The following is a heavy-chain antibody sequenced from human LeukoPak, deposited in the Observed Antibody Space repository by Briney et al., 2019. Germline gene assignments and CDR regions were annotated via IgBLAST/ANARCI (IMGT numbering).Heavy chain of an antibody. V-gene: IGHV4-39*07. CDR3: ARVRYGSGSYYFDN. CDR2: VHYGGSI. Sequence: SETLSLTCTVSGGSISSSISYWAWIRQPPGRQLEYIGSVHYGGSIYYHPSLKSRVTISIDTSKNQFSLKVNSVTAADTAVYYCARVRYGSGSYYFDNWGQGTLVTVSS. D-gene: IGHD3-10*01. J-gene: IGHJ4*02. CDR1: GGSISSSISY.